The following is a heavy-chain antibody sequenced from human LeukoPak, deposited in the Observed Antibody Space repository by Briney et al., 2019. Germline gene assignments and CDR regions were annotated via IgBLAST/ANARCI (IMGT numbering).Heavy chain of an antibody. J-gene: IGHJ3*02. CDR3: ARDKPGYSYGSYAFDI. CDR2: IYYSGST. CDR1: GGSISSYY. D-gene: IGHD5-18*01. V-gene: IGHV4-59*01. Sequence: PSETLSLTCTVPGGSISSYYWSWIRQPPGKVLEWIGYIYYSGSTNYNPSLKSRVTISVDTSKNQFSLKLSSVTAADTAVYYCARDKPGYSYGSYAFDIWGQGTMVTVSS.